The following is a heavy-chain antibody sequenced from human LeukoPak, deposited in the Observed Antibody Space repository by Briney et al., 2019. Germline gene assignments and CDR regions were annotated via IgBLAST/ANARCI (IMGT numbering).Heavy chain of an antibody. CDR3: ARDLNYYDSSGMGFDI. D-gene: IGHD3-22*01. V-gene: IGHV3-30-3*01. CDR1: GFTFGSYA. CDR2: ISYDGSNK. J-gene: IGHJ3*02. Sequence: PGGSLRLSCAASGFTFGSYAMHWVRQAPGKGLEWVAVISYDGSNKYYADSVKGRFTISRDNSKNTLYLQMNSLRAEDTAVYYCARDLNYYDSSGMGFDIWGQGTMVTVSS.